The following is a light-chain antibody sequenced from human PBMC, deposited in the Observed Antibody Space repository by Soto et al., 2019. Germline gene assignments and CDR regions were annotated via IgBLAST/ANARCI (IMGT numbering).Light chain of an antibody. V-gene: IGKV1-39*01. Sequence: DLQMTQSPSSLSASVGDRVTITCQTSQSINPSSNWYQQKPGTAPPFLIYGSSSLPSGVPFRFSGSGSGTDFTLTISSLEPEDFATYYCQESYSTLWGTCGQGTKVDIK. J-gene: IGKJ1*01. CDR2: GSS. CDR1: QSINPS. CDR3: QESYSTLWGT.